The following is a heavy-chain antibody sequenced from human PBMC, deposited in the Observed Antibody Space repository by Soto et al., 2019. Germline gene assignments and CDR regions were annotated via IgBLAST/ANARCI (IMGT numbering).Heavy chain of an antibody. CDR2: IDWNSATT. J-gene: IGHJ6*03. D-gene: IGHD6-6*01. CDR3: ARDVAPRPRYMDV. V-gene: IGHV3-9*01. CDR1: GFTFDDYA. Sequence: EVQLVESGGGLVQPGRSLRLSGAASGFTFDDYAIPWVPQAPGKGLEWVSAIDWNSATTDYADSVKGRFTISRDNAKNSLYLQMNGLRAEDTALYYCARDVAPRPRYMDVWGKGTTVTVSS.